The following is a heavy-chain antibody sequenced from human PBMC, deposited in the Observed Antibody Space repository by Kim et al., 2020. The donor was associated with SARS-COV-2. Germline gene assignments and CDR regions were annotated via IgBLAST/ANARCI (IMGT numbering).Heavy chain of an antibody. V-gene: IGHV3-11*01. Sequence: GGSLRLSCAASGFTFSDYYMSWIRQAPGKGLEWVSYISSSGSTIYYADSVKGRFTISRDNAKNSLYLQMNSLRAEDTAVYYCARGSLRYFDWLPFDYWGQGTLVTVSS. CDR2: ISSSGSTI. J-gene: IGHJ4*02. D-gene: IGHD3-9*01. CDR3: ARGSLRYFDWLPFDY. CDR1: GFTFSDYY.